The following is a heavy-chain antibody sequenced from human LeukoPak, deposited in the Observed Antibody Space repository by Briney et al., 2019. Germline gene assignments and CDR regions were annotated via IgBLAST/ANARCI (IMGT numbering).Heavy chain of an antibody. Sequence: GGSLRLSCAASGFTFSNAWMSWVRQAPGKGLEWVGRIKSKTDGVTTDYAAPVKGRFTISGDDSKNTLYLQMNSLETEDTAVYYCTSLFVVVTAIPIWWGQGTLVTVSS. D-gene: IGHD2-21*02. V-gene: IGHV3-15*01. CDR1: GFTFSNAW. J-gene: IGHJ4*02. CDR3: TSLFVVVTAIPIW. CDR2: IKSKTDGVTT.